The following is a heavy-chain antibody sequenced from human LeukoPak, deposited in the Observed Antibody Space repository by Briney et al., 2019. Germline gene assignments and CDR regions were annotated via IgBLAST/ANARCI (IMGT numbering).Heavy chain of an antibody. J-gene: IGHJ5*02. V-gene: IGHV4-39*01. Sequence: PPETLSLTCTVSGGSISSSSYYWGWIRQPPGKGLEWIGSIYYSGSTYYNPSLKSRVTISVDTSKNQFSLKLSSVTAADTAVYYCARTWIQLYNWFDPWGQGTLVTVSS. D-gene: IGHD5-18*01. CDR2: IYYSGST. CDR3: ARTWIQLYNWFDP. CDR1: GGSISSSSYY.